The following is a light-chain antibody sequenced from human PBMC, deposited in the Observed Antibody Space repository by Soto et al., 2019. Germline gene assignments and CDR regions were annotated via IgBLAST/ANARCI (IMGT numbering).Light chain of an antibody. CDR3: QTWDTGTVV. J-gene: IGLJ2*01. V-gene: IGLV4-69*01. CDR1: SGHSSYA. CDR2: LKSDGSH. Sequence: QSVLTQSPSASASLGASVKLTCTLNSGHSSYAIAWHQQQPEKGPRFLMNLKSDGSHSKGDGIPDRFSGSSSGAERYLTISSLQSEDEADYYCQTWDTGTVVFGGGTQLTVL.